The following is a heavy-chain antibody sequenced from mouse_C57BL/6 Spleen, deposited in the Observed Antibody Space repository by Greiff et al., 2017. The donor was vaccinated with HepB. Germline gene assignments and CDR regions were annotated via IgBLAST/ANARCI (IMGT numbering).Heavy chain of an antibody. Sequence: VQLQQSGTELVKPGASVKLSCKASGYTFTSYWMHWVKQRPGQGLEWIGNINPSNGGTNYNEKFKSKATLTVDKSSSTAYMQLSSLTSEDSAVYYCARSAITTVVAKGFAYWGQGTLVTVSA. CDR2: INPSNGGT. J-gene: IGHJ3*01. D-gene: IGHD1-1*01. V-gene: IGHV1-53*01. CDR3: ARSAITTVVAKGFAY. CDR1: GYTFTSYW.